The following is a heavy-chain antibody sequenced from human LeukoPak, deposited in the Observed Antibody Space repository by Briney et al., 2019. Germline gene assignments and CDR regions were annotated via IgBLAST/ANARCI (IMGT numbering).Heavy chain of an antibody. D-gene: IGHD5-18*01. CDR1: GGSFSATNFY. J-gene: IGHJ4*02. CDR2: IYYSGST. CDR3: ARPAGSGYWYYFDL. Sequence: SETLSLPCTVSGGSFSATNFYWSWIRQPPGKGLEWIGYIYYSGSTKYNPSLTSRVTISVDKSKNQFSLKLTSLTAADTAVYYCARPAGSGYWYYFDLWGQGTLVTVSS. V-gene: IGHV4-61*05.